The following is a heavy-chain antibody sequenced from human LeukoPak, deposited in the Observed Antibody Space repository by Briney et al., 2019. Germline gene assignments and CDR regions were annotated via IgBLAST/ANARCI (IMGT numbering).Heavy chain of an antibody. CDR3: AKEFGSGGDPFDY. D-gene: IGHD3-10*01. V-gene: IGHV3-74*01. Sequence: GGSLRLSCAASGFTFSSHLMHWVRQAPGKGLVWVSRISSDGTYTNYADSVRGRFTISRDNAKNTLYLQMNSLRAEDTAVYYCAKEFGSGGDPFDYWGQGTLVTVSS. CDR1: GFTFSSHL. CDR2: ISSDGTYT. J-gene: IGHJ4*02.